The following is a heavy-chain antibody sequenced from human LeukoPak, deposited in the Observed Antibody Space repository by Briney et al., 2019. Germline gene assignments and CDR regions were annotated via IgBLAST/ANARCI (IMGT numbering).Heavy chain of an antibody. J-gene: IGHJ4*02. Sequence: ASVKVSCKASGYTFAGYYMHWVRQAPGQGLEWMGWINPNSGGTNYAQKFQGRVTMTRDTSISTAYMELSRLRSDDTAVYYCARDAPSRITMVRGNFDYWGQGTLVTVSS. CDR2: INPNSGGT. D-gene: IGHD3-10*01. CDR1: GYTFAGYY. CDR3: ARDAPSRITMVRGNFDY. V-gene: IGHV1-2*02.